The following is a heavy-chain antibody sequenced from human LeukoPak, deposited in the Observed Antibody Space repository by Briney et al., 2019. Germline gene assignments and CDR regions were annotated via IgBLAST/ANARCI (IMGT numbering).Heavy chain of an antibody. CDR3: ARGPQTDYYYYYMDV. V-gene: IGHV3-11*04. Sequence: GGSLRLSWAAAGFSFSDYYMSWISQAPGKGLGWVSYISSIGSPIYYADSVKGRFTNSRDNAKNSLYLQRNSLRAEDTAVYYCARGPQTDYYYYYMDVWGKGTTVTVSS. CDR1: GFSFSDYY. J-gene: IGHJ6*03. CDR2: ISSIGSPI.